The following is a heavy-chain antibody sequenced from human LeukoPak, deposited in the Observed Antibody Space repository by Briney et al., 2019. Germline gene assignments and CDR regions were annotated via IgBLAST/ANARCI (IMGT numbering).Heavy chain of an antibody. CDR1: GYTFTSYA. CDR3: ARVGIAARPFDY. CDR2: INAGNGNT. V-gene: IGHV1-3*01. J-gene: IGHJ4*02. D-gene: IGHD6-6*01. Sequence: ASVKVSCKASGYTFTSYAMHWVRRAPGKRLGGMGWINAGNGNTKYSQKFQGRVTITRDTSASTAYMELSSLRSEDTAVYYCARVGIAARPFDYWGQGTLVTVSS.